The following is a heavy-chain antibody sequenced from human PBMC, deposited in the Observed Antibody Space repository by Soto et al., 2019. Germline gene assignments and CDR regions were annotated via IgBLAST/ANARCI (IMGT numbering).Heavy chain of an antibody. V-gene: IGHV3-23*01. J-gene: IGHJ4*03. CDR1: GFTFSSYS. Sequence: GGSLRLSCAASGFTFSSYSMSWVRQAPRGGLEWVASITFTDATYYADSVKGRFTVSRDSYKSTLYLQMNSLRAEDTAIYYCAQDFDFAYWGQGALVTVSS. CDR2: ITFTDAT. CDR3: AQDFDFAY.